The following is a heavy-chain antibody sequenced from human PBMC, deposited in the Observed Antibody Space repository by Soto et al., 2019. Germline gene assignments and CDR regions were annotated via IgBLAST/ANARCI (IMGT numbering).Heavy chain of an antibody. CDR2: VYFTGST. CDR1: EFTFSNYA. V-gene: IGHV4-59*01. CDR3: ARVSSSWGLVNYFDY. D-gene: IGHD6-13*01. J-gene: IGHJ4*02. Sequence: GSLRLSCAASEFTFSNYAMSWIRQSPGKGLECIGIVYFTGSTNYNPSLKSRVTISVDTSKSQFSLKLSSVTAADTAVYYCARVSSSWGLVNYFDYWGQGTLVTVSS.